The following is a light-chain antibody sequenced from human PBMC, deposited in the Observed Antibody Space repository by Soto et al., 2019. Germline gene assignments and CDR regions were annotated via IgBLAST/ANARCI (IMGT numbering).Light chain of an antibody. V-gene: IGKV1-33*01. Sequence: DIQMTQSPSSLSASVGDRVTITCQASQDISNYLNWYQQKPGKAPKLLIYDASNLETGVPSRFSGSGSGTDITFTISSLQPEDIATYYCQQYDNQITFGQGTRLEIK. CDR2: DAS. J-gene: IGKJ5*01. CDR1: QDISNY. CDR3: QQYDNQIT.